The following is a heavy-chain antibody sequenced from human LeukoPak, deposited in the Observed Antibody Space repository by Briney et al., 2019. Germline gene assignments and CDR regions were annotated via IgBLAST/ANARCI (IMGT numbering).Heavy chain of an antibody. V-gene: IGHV1-69*05. CDR3: ARVPLRGYDSSGHRLYYFDY. D-gene: IGHD3-22*01. Sequence: ASVKVSCKASGGTFSSYAISWVRQAPGQGLEWMGGIIPIFGTASYAQKFQGRVTITTDESTSTAYMELSSLRSEDTAVYYCARVPLRGYDSSGHRLYYFDYWGQGTLVTVSS. CDR2: IIPIFGTA. J-gene: IGHJ4*02. CDR1: GGTFSSYA.